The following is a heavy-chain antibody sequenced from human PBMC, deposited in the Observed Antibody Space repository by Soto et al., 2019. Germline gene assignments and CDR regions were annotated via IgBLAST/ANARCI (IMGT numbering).Heavy chain of an antibody. J-gene: IGHJ6*02. CDR3: AKDLVITIFGVVPPGMDV. D-gene: IGHD3-3*01. CDR1: GFTFSSYA. V-gene: IGHV3-23*01. Sequence: GGSLRLSCATSGFTFSSYAMSWVRQAPGKGLEWVSAISGSGGSTYYADSVKGRFTISRDNSKNTLYLQMNSLRPEDTAVYYCAKDLVITIFGVVPPGMDVWGQGPMVTVSS. CDR2: ISGSGGST.